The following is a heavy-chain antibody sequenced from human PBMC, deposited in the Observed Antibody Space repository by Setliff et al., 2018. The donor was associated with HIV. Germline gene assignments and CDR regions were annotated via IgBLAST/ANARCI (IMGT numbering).Heavy chain of an antibody. V-gene: IGHV3-7*01. D-gene: IGHD1-20*01. J-gene: IGHJ6*03. Sequence: PGGSLRLSCVASGFSFNNYWMCWVRQAPGQGLEWVANIDLDGSEKNYVESVKGRFTISRDNAENSLYLQMNSLRADDTATYYCARGIGTRYNYYMDVWGKGTTVTVSS. CDR3: ARGIGTRYNYYMDV. CDR1: GFSFNNYW. CDR2: IDLDGSEK.